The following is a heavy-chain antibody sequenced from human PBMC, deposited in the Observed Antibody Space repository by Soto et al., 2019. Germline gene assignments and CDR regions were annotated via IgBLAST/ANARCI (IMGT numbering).Heavy chain of an antibody. Sequence: QVQMVQSGTEMKKPGASVRVSCQTSGYSFTTYYVHWVRQAPGQGLEWMGFVYPKTGRTKYAQKFQGRVNMTRDTSTTTADLELSRLTSADTAIYYCARVEGSASSAGDWGQGTVVSVS. CDR2: VYPKTGRT. D-gene: IGHD3-10*01. J-gene: IGHJ1*01. V-gene: IGHV1-2*02. CDR3: ARVEGSASSAGD. CDR1: GYSFTTYY.